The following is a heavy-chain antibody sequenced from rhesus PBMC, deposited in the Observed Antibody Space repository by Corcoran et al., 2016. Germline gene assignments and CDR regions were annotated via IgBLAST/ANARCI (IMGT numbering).Heavy chain of an antibody. CDR2: INPKTGGT. V-gene: IGHV1-138*01. D-gene: IGHD6-25*01. J-gene: IGHJ4*01. CDR3: TRDRYSGTWNFGY. CDR1: GSTFTDYH. Sequence: QVQLVQSGTEVKKPGSSVKVSRKASGSTFTDYHVHWVRKAPGQGLEWVGEINPKTGGTNYAQKFQGRVIVTRDTSTSTAYMDLSSLRSEDTAVYYCTRDRYSGTWNFGYWGQGVLVIVSS.